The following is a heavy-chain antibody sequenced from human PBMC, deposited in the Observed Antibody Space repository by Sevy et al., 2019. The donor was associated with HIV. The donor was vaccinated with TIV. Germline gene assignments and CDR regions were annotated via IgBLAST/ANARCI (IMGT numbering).Heavy chain of an antibody. V-gene: IGHV3-23*01. J-gene: IGHJ4*02. CDR2: ISGSGYAT. CDR1: GFTFSNFG. D-gene: IGHD3-3*01. Sequence: GGSLRLSCAASGFTFSNFGMSWVRQAPGKGVEWVSTISGSGYATYYADSVKGRFIISRDTSRNTLYLQMNSLRVEDSAVYFCAKDRVTVFGVVVTFDSWGQGTLVTVSS. CDR3: AKDRVTVFGVVVTFDS.